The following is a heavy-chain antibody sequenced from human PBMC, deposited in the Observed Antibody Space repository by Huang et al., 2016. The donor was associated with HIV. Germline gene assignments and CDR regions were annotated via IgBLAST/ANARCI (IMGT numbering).Heavy chain of an antibody. CDR1: GGTFSSYA. D-gene: IGHD3-22*01. CDR2: ISPIVGTA. J-gene: IGHJ4*02. CDR3: ARARGYYDSSVSYYFDY. Sequence: QVQLVQSGAEVKKPGSSVKVSCKASGGTFSSYAISWVRQAPGPGLEWMGGISPIVGTANYAQKFQGRVTITADESTSTAYMELSSLRSEDTAVYYCARARGYYDSSVSYYFDYWGQGTLVTVSS. V-gene: IGHV1-69*13.